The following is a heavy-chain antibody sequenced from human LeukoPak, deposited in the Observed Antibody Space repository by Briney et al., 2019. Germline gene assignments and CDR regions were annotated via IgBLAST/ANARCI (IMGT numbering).Heavy chain of an antibody. V-gene: IGHV4-59*01. D-gene: IGHD3-9*01. Sequence: PSETLSLTCTVSGGSISSYYLSWIRQPPGKGLEWIGYIYYSGSTNYNPSLKSRVTISVDTSKNQFSLKLSSVTAADTAVYYCARGETIFSNFDYWGQGTLVTVSS. CDR2: IYYSGST. CDR1: GGSISSYY. J-gene: IGHJ4*02. CDR3: ARGETIFSNFDY.